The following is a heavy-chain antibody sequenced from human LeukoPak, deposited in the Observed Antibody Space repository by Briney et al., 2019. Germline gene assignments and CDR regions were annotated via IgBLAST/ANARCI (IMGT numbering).Heavy chain of an antibody. D-gene: IGHD6-13*01. CDR1: AGSIFNHF. Sequence: SETLSLTCTVSAGSIFNHFWSWIRQPPGKGLEWIGSIYHSGSTYYNPSLKSRVTISVDTSKNQFSLKLSSVTAADTAVYYCARTYSRVFDYWGQGTLVTVSS. V-gene: IGHV4-59*11. CDR2: IYHSGST. J-gene: IGHJ4*02. CDR3: ARTYSRVFDY.